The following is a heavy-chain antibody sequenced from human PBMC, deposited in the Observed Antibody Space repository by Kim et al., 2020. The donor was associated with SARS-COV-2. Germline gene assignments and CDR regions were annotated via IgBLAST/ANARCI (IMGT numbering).Heavy chain of an antibody. V-gene: IGHV3-7*03. J-gene: IGHJ5*02. CDR1: RFTFSSYW. CDR3: AREAGQVPAIGVPWGFDL. Sequence: GGSLRLSCEAARFTFSSYWMSWVRQAPGKGLEWVANIKEDGSEKYYAGFVKGRFTISRDNTKNSLFLQMKSLRADDTAIYFCAREAGQVPAIGVPWGFDLWGQGTLVTVSS. CDR2: IKEDGSEK. D-gene: IGHD5-12*01.